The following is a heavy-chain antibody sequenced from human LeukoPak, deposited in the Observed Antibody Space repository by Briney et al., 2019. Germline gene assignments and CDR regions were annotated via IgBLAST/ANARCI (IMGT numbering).Heavy chain of an antibody. CDR1: GGSISSSSYY. CDR2: IYYSGST. D-gene: IGHD1-26*01. V-gene: IGHV4-39*07. J-gene: IGHJ4*02. CDR3: ARGYPRSGRAFDY. Sequence: PSETLSLTCTVSGGSISSSSYYWGWIRQPPGKGLEWIGSIYYSGSTYYNPSLKSRVTISVDTSKNQFSLKLSSVTAADTAVYYCARGYPRSGRAFDYWGQGTLVTVSS.